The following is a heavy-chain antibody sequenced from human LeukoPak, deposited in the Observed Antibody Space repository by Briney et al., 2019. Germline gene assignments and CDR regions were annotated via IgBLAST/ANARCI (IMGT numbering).Heavy chain of an antibody. CDR1: GGSISSSTYY. J-gene: IGHJ4*02. CDR3: ARDILATSIAAPYY. V-gene: IGHV4-39*07. Sequence: SETLSLTCTVSGGSISSSTYYWGWVRQPPGKGLEWIGSIFYSGRTYYNPSLKSRVTMSVDTSKNQFSLRLSSVNAADTAVYYCARDILATSIAAPYYWGQGTLVTVSS. D-gene: IGHD6-13*01. CDR2: IFYSGRT.